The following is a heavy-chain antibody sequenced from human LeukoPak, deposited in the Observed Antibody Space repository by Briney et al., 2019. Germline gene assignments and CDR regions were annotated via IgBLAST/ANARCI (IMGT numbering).Heavy chain of an antibody. CDR1: GFSFEEHG. CDR2: INWNGGST. V-gene: IGHV3-20*04. Sequence: GGSLRLSCAASGFSFEEHGMSWVRQAPGKGLEWVSGINWNGGSTGYGESAKGRFTISRDNAKNSLYLQMNSLRAENTALYYCAGGDSSGWYFDYWGQGILVTVSS. J-gene: IGHJ4*02. CDR3: AGGDSSGWYFDY. D-gene: IGHD6-19*01.